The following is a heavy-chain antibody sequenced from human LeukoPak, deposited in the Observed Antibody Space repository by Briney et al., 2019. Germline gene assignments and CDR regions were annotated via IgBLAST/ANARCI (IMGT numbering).Heavy chain of an antibody. CDR1: GFTFSSYG. CDR3: ARAPLWFSYYFDY. J-gene: IGHJ4*02. Sequence: GGSLRLSCAASGFTFSSYGMHWVRQAPGKGLEWVAVISYDGSNKYYADSVKGRFTISRDNSKNTLYLQMNSLRAEDTAVYYCARAPLWFSYYFDYWGQGTLVTVSS. CDR2: ISYDGSNK. D-gene: IGHD3-10*01. V-gene: IGHV3-30*03.